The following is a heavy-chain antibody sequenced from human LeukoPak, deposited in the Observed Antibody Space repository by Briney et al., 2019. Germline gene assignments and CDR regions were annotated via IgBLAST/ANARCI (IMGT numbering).Heavy chain of an antibody. D-gene: IGHD6-13*01. V-gene: IGHV1-2*02. CDR1: GYTFTGYY. Sequence: ASVKVSCKASGYTFTGYYMHWVRQAPGQGLEWMGWTNPNSGGTNYAQKFQGRVTMTRDTSISTAYMELSRLRSDDTAVYYCARESPGIAAASNWFDPWGQGTLVTVSS. CDR2: TNPNSGGT. CDR3: ARESPGIAAASNWFDP. J-gene: IGHJ5*02.